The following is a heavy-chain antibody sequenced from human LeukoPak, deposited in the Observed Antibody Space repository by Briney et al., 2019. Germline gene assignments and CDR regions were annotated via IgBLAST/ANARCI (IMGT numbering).Heavy chain of an antibody. CDR3: ARVVYYYDSSGSATYYYYGMDV. Sequence: ASVKVSFKSSGYTFSGYYMHWVRQAPGQGLEWMGWINPNSGGTNYAQKFQGRVTMTRDTSISTAYMELSRLRSDDTAVYYCARVVYYYDSSGSATYYYYGMDVWGQGTTVTVSS. J-gene: IGHJ6*02. CDR2: INPNSGGT. CDR1: GYTFSGYY. D-gene: IGHD3-22*01. V-gene: IGHV1-2*02.